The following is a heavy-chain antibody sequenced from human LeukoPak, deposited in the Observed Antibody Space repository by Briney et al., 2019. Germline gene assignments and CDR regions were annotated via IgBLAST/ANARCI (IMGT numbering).Heavy chain of an antibody. D-gene: IGHD1-26*01. J-gene: IGHJ4*02. CDR1: GGSISSYY. CDR3: ARRRWELLGHPYFDY. CDR2: IYTSGST. V-gene: IGHV4-4*09. Sequence: SETLSLTCTVSGGSISSYYWSWIRQPPGKGLEWIGYIYTSGSTNYNPSLKSRVTISVDTSKNQFSLKLSSVTAADTAVYYRARRRWELLGHPYFDYWGQGTLVTVSS.